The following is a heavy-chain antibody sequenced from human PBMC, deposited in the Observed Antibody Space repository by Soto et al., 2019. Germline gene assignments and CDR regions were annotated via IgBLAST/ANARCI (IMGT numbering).Heavy chain of an antibody. CDR1: GGTFSSYT. Sequence: ASVKVSCKASGGTFSSYTISWVRQAPGQGLEWMGRIIPILGIANYAQKFQGRVTITADKSTSTAYMELSSLRSEDTAVYYCARGIAARRDYYYYMDVWGKGTTVTVSS. CDR3: ARGIAARRDYYYYMDV. D-gene: IGHD6-6*01. V-gene: IGHV1-69*02. J-gene: IGHJ6*03. CDR2: IIPILGIA.